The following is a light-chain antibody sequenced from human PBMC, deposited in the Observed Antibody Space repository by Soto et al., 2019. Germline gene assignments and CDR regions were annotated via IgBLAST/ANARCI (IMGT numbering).Light chain of an antibody. V-gene: IGKV3-20*01. CDR3: QQYGASPFT. CDR2: GES. Sequence: VVLTQSPATLSLSPGEPATLSCRASRDVYINALAWYQQKPGRTPTLLIYGESTRATGIPDRFSATGSGTECSLTISSVEPEECAVYYCQQYGASPFTFGPGTRVEI. CDR1: RDVYINA. J-gene: IGKJ3*01.